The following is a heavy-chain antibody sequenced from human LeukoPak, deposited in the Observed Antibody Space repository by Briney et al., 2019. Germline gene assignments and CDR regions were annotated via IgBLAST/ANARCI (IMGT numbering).Heavy chain of an antibody. V-gene: IGHV3-21*01. J-gene: IGHJ4*02. Sequence: GGSLRLSCAASGFTFSSYSMNWVRQAPGKGLEWVSSISSSSSYIYYADSVKGRFTISRDNAKNSLYLQMNSLRAEDTAVYYCARVQGYCSSTSCYVPAVDYWGQGTLVTVSS. D-gene: IGHD2-2*01. CDR1: GFTFSSYS. CDR2: ISSSSSYI. CDR3: ARVQGYCSSTSCYVPAVDY.